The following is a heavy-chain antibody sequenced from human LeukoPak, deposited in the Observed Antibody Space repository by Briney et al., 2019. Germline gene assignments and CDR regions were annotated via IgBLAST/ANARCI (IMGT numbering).Heavy chain of an antibody. D-gene: IGHD2-15*01. CDR3: ARNVVVVAATQPYYFDY. Sequence: SETLSLTCTVSGGSISSYYWTWIRQPAGKGLEWIGEINHSGSTNYNPSLKSRVTILVDTSKNQFSLKLSSVTAADTAVYYCARNVVVVAATQPYYFDYWGQGTLVTVSS. CDR1: GGSISSYY. CDR2: INHSGST. V-gene: IGHV4-34*01. J-gene: IGHJ4*02.